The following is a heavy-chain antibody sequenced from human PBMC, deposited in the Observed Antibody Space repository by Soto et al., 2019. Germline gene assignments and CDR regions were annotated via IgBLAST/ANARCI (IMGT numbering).Heavy chain of an antibody. CDR2: AYYGWNT. J-gene: IGHJ4*02. D-gene: IGHD3-22*01. V-gene: IGHV4-59*01. Sequence: SETLSLTFSVSGGSISDYYWSWIRQPPGKGLEWIGYAYYGWNTNYNPSLKSRVTISVDTSKNQFSLKLISVTAADTAVYYCARDREYYDSSGLYFDYWGQGTLVTVSS. CDR1: GGSISDYY. CDR3: ARDREYYDSSGLYFDY.